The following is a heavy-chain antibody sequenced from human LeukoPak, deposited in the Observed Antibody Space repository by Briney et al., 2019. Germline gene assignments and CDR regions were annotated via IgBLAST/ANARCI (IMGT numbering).Heavy chain of an antibody. CDR2: IIPILDIA. V-gene: IGHV1-69*04. CDR1: GGTFSSYG. D-gene: IGHD3-22*01. CDR3: ARDWSLDTSGPFAY. Sequence: GASVQVSCKASGGTFSSYGISWVRQAPGQGLEWMGRIIPILDIANSAQKFQGRVTITADKSTSTAYMELSSLRSEDTALYYCARDWSLDTSGPFAYWGQGTLVTVSS. J-gene: IGHJ4*02.